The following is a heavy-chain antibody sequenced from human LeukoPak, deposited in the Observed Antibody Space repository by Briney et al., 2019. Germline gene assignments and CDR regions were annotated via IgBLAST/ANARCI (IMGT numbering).Heavy chain of an antibody. CDR2: IYPDDSNT. CDR3: ARQSDYGDYDFDY. J-gene: IGHJ4*02. D-gene: IGHD4-17*01. V-gene: IGHV5-51*01. CDR1: GYNFPIYW. Sequence: GESLKISCQGSGYNFPIYWIGWVRQMPGQGLEWMGIIYPDDSNTICGPSFQGQVTISADKSISTAYLQWSSLKASDTAMYYCARQSDYGDYDFDYWGQGTLVTVSS.